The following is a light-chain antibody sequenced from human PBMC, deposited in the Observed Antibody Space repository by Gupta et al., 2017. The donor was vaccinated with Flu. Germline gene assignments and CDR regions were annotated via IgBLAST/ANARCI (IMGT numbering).Light chain of an antibody. CDR2: NYN. CDR1: SSNIGSNV. J-gene: IGLJ3*02. CDR3: AAWDDSRNAWM. Sequence: QSVLTPPPSASVTPGQRVTISCSGSSSNIGSNVVSWYQHFPGTAPKLLIYNYNQRRSGVPDRFSGSESGTSASLAINGLQAEDEADYFCAAWDDSRNAWMFGGGTKVTVL. V-gene: IGLV1-44*01.